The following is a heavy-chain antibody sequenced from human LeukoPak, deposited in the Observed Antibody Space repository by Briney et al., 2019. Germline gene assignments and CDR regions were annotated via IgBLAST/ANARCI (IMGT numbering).Heavy chain of an antibody. CDR3: AREAEYCSGGSCFLPLGF. J-gene: IGHJ4*02. CDR1: GYTFTSYD. Sequence: ASVKVSCKASGYTFTSYDINWVRQATGQGLEWMGWMNPNSGNTGYAQKFQGRVTMTRNTSISTAYMELSSLRSEDTAVYYCAREAEYCSGGSCFLPLGFWGQGTLVSVSS. CDR2: MNPNSGNT. V-gene: IGHV1-8*01. D-gene: IGHD2-15*01.